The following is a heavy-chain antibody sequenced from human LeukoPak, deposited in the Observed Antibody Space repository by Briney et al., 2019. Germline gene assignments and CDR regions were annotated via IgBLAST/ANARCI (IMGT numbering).Heavy chain of an antibody. CDR3: AKVGRSSGWNYYYYGIDV. D-gene: IGHD6-19*01. V-gene: IGHV3-30*18. CDR1: GFTFSLFG. CDR2: ISYDGSDK. Sequence: GTSLRLSCAASGFTFSLFGMYWVCQAPGKGLEWVSVISYDGSDKYYADSVKGRFTISRDDSKSTLYLQMNSLRTEDSAVYYCAKVGRSSGWNYYYYGIDVWGRGTTLTVSS. J-gene: IGHJ6*02.